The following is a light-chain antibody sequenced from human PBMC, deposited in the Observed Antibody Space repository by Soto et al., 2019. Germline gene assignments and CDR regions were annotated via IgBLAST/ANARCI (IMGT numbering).Light chain of an antibody. CDR1: SSDVGSYNR. J-gene: IGLJ2*01. V-gene: IGLV2-18*02. CDR2: EVN. Sequence: QSVLTQPPSVSGSPGQSVTISCTGTSSDVGSYNRVSWYQQPPGTAPKLMIYEVNHRPSGVPDRFSGSKSGNTASLTISGLQAEDEADYYCSSYTSSSTHVVFGGGTKVTVL. CDR3: SSYTSSSTHVV.